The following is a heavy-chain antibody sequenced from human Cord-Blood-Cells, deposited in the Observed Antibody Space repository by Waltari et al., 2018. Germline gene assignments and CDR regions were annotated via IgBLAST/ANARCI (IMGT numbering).Heavy chain of an antibody. Sequence: EVQLLESGGGLVQPGGSLRLSCAASGFPFSSYAMSWVRQAPGKGLEWVSAISGSGGSKYYADSVKGRFTISRDNSKNTLYLQMNSLRAEDTAVYYCATHRAATYYFDYWGQGTLVTVSS. CDR3: ATHRAATYYFDY. CDR1: GFPFSSYA. D-gene: IGHD2-15*01. J-gene: IGHJ4*02. V-gene: IGHV3-23*01. CDR2: ISGSGGSK.